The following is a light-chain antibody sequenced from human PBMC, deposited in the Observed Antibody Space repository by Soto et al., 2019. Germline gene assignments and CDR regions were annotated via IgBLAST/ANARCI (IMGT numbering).Light chain of an antibody. CDR3: QQRSNWPPLT. J-gene: IGKJ4*01. Sequence: PGERATLSCRASQSVSSYLAWYQQKPGQAPRLLIFDASNRATGIPARFSGGGSGTDFTLTISSLEPEDFAVYYCQQRSNWPPLTFGGGTKVEIK. V-gene: IGKV3-11*01. CDR1: QSVSSY. CDR2: DAS.